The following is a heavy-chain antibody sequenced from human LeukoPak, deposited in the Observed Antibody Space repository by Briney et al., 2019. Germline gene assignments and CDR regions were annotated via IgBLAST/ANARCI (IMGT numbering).Heavy chain of an antibody. Sequence: GGSLRLSCAASGFTFSSYWMTWVRQAPGKGLEWVANIQQGGSEKHYVDSVKGRFTISRGNAKNSLYLQMNSVRAEDTAVYYCARDGHGRNSMLKLSYWGQGTLVTVSS. D-gene: IGHD1-7*01. CDR1: GFTFSSYW. J-gene: IGHJ4*02. CDR2: IQQGGSEK. CDR3: ARDGHGRNSMLKLSY. V-gene: IGHV3-7*01.